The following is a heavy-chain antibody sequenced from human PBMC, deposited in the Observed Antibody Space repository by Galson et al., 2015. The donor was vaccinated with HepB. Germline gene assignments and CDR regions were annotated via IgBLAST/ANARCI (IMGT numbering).Heavy chain of an antibody. CDR2: ISTYIGNT. V-gene: IGHV1-18*04. CDR1: GYTFTSYG. J-gene: IGHJ3*02. CDR3: ARERRWNIGAFDI. D-gene: IGHD2/OR15-2a*01. Sequence: SVKVSCKASGYTFTSYGISWVRQAPGQGLQWMGWISTYIGNTNYAQNLQSRVTMSTDTSTSTAYMELRSLRSDDTAVYYCARERRWNIGAFDISGHGTMVAVS.